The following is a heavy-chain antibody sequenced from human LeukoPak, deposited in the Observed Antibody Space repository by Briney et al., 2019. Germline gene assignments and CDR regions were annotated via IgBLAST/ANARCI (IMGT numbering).Heavy chain of an antibody. J-gene: IGHJ6*02. CDR3: ARLSGSSEIDYYYYYGMDV. CDR1: GFTFSSYS. V-gene: IGHV3-48*02. Sequence: GGSLRLSCAASGFTFSSYSMNWVRQAPGKGLEWVSYISSSSSTIYYADSVKGRFTISRDNAKNSLYLQMNSLRDEDTAVYYCARLSGSSEIDYYYYYGMDVWGQGTTVTVSS. D-gene: IGHD1-26*01. CDR2: ISSSSSTI.